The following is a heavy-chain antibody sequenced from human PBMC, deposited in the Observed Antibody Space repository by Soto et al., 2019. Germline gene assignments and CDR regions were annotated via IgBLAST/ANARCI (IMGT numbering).Heavy chain of an antibody. D-gene: IGHD3-16*02. CDR3: ARGSVITFGGVIAMNWFDP. CDR1: GGSISSYY. Sequence: SETLSLTCTVSGGSISSYYWSWIRQPPGKGLEWIGYIYYSGSTNYNPSLKSRVTISVDTSKNQFSLKLSSVTAADTAVYYCARGSVITFGGVIAMNWFDPWGQGTLVTVSS. V-gene: IGHV4-59*01. CDR2: IYYSGST. J-gene: IGHJ5*02.